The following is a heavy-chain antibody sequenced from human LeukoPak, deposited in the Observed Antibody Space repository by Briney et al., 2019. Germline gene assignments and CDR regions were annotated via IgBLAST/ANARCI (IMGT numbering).Heavy chain of an antibody. D-gene: IGHD6-13*01. CDR3: ARDHHPSSSWYKGGFDY. Sequence: GGSLRLSCAASGFTFSSYSMNWVRQAPGKGLEWVSSIRSSSSYIYYADSVKGRFTISRDNAKNSLYLQMNSLRAEDTAVYYCARDHHPSSSWYKGGFDYWGQGTLVTVSS. CDR1: GFTFSSYS. J-gene: IGHJ4*02. CDR2: IRSSSSYI. V-gene: IGHV3-21*01.